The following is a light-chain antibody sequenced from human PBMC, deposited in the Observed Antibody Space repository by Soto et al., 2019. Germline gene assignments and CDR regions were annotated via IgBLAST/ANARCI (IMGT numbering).Light chain of an antibody. CDR2: DVS. J-gene: IGLJ2*01. Sequence: QSVLTQPASVSGSPGQSITISCTGTSSDVGGYNYVSWYQQHPGKAPKLMIYDVSNRPSVVSNRFSGSKSANTASLTISGRQAEDEADYYCSSYTGSSTYVVFGGGTKVTVL. CDR1: SSDVGGYNY. CDR3: SSYTGSSTYVV. V-gene: IGLV2-14*01.